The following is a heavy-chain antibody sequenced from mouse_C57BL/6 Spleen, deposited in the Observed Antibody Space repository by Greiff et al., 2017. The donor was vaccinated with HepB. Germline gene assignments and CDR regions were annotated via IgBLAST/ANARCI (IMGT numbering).Heavy chain of an antibody. CDR1: GFTFSSYA. J-gene: IGHJ1*03. CDR2: ISDGGSYT. D-gene: IGHD3-3*01. Sequence: EVQLVESGGGLVKPGGSLKLSCAASGFTFSSYAMSWVRQTPEKRLEWVATISDGGSYTYYPDNVKGRFTISRDNAKNNLYLQMSHLKSEDTAMYYCARDTPTRTGWYFDVWGTGTTVTVSS. V-gene: IGHV5-4*01. CDR3: ARDTPTRTGWYFDV.